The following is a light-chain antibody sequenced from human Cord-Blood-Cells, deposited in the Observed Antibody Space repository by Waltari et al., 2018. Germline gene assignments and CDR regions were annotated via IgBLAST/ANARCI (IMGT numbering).Light chain of an antibody. CDR1: SSDVGGYNY. Sequence: QSALTQPPSASGSPGQSVTISCTGTSSDVGGYNYVSWYQQHPGNAPKLMIYEVSKRPSGVSDRFAGSKSGNTASLTVSGLQAEDEADYYCSSYAGSNNVVFGGGTKLTVL. J-gene: IGLJ2*01. CDR3: SSYAGSNNVV. V-gene: IGLV2-8*01. CDR2: EVS.